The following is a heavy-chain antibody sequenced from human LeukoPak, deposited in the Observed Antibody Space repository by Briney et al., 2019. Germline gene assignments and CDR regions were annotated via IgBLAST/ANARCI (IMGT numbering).Heavy chain of an antibody. CDR2: IWHDGSHQ. V-gene: IGHV3-33*08. Sequence: PGRSLRLSCAAYGFSFSTYGMHWVRQAPGKRLESVAVIWHDGSHQYYADSVKGRFTISRDMSNKTLYLKMNNLRVDDTALYYCARDLGLRYGSGAYRFDPWGQGTQVIVSS. CDR1: GFSFSTYG. J-gene: IGHJ5*02. D-gene: IGHD3-10*01. CDR3: ARDLGLRYGSGAYRFDP.